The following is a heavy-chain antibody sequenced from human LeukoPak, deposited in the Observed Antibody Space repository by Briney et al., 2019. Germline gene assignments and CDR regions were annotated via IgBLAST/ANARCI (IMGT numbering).Heavy chain of an antibody. D-gene: IGHD2-15*01. V-gene: IGHV3-73*01. CDR1: RFTFSGSA. Sequence: GGSLRLSCAASRFTFSGSAMHWVRQASGKGLEWVGRIRSKANSYATAYAASVKGRFTISRDDSKNTAYLQMNSLKTEDTAVYYCTRRDCSGGSCYLDYWGQGTLVTVSS. CDR2: IRSKANSYAT. CDR3: TRRDCSGGSCYLDY. J-gene: IGHJ4*02.